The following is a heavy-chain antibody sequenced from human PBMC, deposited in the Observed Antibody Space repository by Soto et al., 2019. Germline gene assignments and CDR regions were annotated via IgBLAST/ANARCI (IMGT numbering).Heavy chain of an antibody. J-gene: IGHJ4*02. Sequence: QVQLVQSGAEVKKPGASVKVSCKTSGYTFTSYHISWVRQAPGQGLEWMGWISAYNTNTNYAQKFQGRVTMTTDTLTSKASMELRSLRSYDTAVYYGARDTPPTEYWGQGTRVTVSS. CDR3: ARDTPPTEY. V-gene: IGHV1-18*01. CDR1: GYTFTSYH. CDR2: ISAYNTNT.